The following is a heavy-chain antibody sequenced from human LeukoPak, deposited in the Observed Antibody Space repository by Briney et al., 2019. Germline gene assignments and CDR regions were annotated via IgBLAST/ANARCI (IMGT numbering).Heavy chain of an antibody. J-gene: IGHJ4*02. V-gene: IGHV4-61*02. CDR3: ARGVEATGKEKDFDY. Sequence: SETLSLTCTVSGGSISSGSYYWSWIRQPAGTGLEWIGRIYTSGSTNCNPSLKSRVTISVDTSKNQFSLKLSSVTAADTAVYYCARGVEATGKEKDFDYWGQGTLVTVSS. CDR2: IYTSGST. CDR1: GGSISSGSYY. D-gene: IGHD5-12*01.